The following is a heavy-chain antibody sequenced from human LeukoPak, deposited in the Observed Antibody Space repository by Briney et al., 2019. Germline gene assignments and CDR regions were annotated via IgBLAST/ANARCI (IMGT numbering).Heavy chain of an antibody. D-gene: IGHD3-3*01. CDR2: ITQSVIT. CDR1: GGSFSGYY. V-gene: IGHV4-34*01. CDR3: AGSSHDFWSGYYLKAYYYYGMDV. J-gene: IGHJ6*02. Sequence: SETRSLTCAVYGGSFSGYYWSWIREPPGNRLEWIGVITQSVITNYNPSLKSRVTISVDTSKNQFSLKLSSVTAADTAVYYCAGSSHDFWSGYYLKAYYYYGMDVWGQGTTVTVSS.